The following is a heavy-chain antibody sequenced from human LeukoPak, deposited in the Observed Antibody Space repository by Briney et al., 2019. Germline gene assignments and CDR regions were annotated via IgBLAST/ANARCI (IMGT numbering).Heavy chain of an antibody. CDR1: GFTFSSYA. Sequence: PGGSLRLSCAASGFTFSSYAMSWVRQAPGKGLEWVSAISGSGGSTYYADSVKGRFTISRDNSKNTLYLQMNSLRAEDTAVYYCAKDGCSGGSCHHLDYWGQGTLVTVSS. D-gene: IGHD2-15*01. V-gene: IGHV3-23*01. CDR2: ISGSGGST. J-gene: IGHJ4*02. CDR3: AKDGCSGGSCHHLDY.